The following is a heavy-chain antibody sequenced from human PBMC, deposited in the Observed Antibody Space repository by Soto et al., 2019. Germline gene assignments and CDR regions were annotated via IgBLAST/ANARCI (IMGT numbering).Heavy chain of an antibody. CDR2: ISAYNGNT. CDR3: ASADSSIAAREPEYGMDV. V-gene: IGHV1-18*04. J-gene: IGHJ6*02. CDR1: GYTFTSYG. Sequence: GASVKVSCKASGYTFTSYGISWVRQAPGQGLEWMGWISAYNGNTNYAQKLQGRVTMTTDTSTSTAYMGLRSLRSDDTAVYYCASADSSIAAREPEYGMDVWGQGTTVTVAS. D-gene: IGHD6-6*01.